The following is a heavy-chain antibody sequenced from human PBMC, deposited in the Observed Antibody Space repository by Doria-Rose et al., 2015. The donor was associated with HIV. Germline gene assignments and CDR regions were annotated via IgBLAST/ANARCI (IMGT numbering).Heavy chain of an antibody. CDR1: GVSLSSPGMG. J-gene: IGHJ4*02. D-gene: IGHD6-13*01. CDR3: ARIKSSRWYHKYYFDF. Sequence: SGPVLVKPTETLTLTCTVSGVSLSSPGMGVSWIRQPPGKALEWLANIFSDDERSYKTSLKSRLTISRVTSKGQVVLTTTDMDPVDTATYYCARIKSSRWYHKYYFDFWGQGTLVIVSA. V-gene: IGHV2-26*01. CDR2: IFSDDER.